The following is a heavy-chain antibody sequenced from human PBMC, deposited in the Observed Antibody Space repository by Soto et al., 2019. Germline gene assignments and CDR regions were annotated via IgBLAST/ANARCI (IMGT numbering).Heavy chain of an antibody. V-gene: IGHV3-21*01. CDR1: GFTFSSYS. CDR3: ARDGVTTFDY. J-gene: IGHJ4*02. Sequence: EVQLVESGGGLVKPGGSLRLSCAASGFTFSSYSMNWVRQAPGKGLEWVSSISSSSSYIYYADSVKGRFTISRDNAKNSLYLQMNSLSAEDTAVYYCARDGVTTFDYWGQGTLVTVSS. CDR2: ISSSSSYI. D-gene: IGHD4-4*01.